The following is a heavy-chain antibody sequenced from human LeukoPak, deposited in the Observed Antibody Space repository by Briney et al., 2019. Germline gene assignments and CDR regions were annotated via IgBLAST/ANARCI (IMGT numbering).Heavy chain of an antibody. V-gene: IGHV3-30-3*01. CDR3: AREGGGMGVVVSPNTRFDS. J-gene: IGHJ4*02. D-gene: IGHD2-2*01. CDR2: MSYDGTNK. CDR1: GFTFSRYA. Sequence: PGGSLRLSCAASGFTFSRYAMHWVRQAPGKGLEWVAVMSYDGTNKYYADSVKGRFTISRDNSKNTLYLQMNSLRAEDTAMYYCAREGGGMGVVVSPNTRFDSWGQGTLVTVSS.